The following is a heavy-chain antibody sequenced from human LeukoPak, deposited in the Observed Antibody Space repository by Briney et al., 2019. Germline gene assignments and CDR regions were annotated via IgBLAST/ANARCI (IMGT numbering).Heavy chain of an antibody. Sequence: GGSLRLSCAASGFTFSSYWMSWVRQAPGKGLEWVANIKEDGSEKNYVDSVKGRFTISRDNAKNSLCLQMNSLRAEDTAVYYCARGGGRHVEYWGQGNLVTVSS. CDR2: IKEDGSEK. CDR1: GFTFSSYW. CDR3: ARGGGRHVEY. V-gene: IGHV3-7*05. D-gene: IGHD2/OR15-2a*01. J-gene: IGHJ4*02.